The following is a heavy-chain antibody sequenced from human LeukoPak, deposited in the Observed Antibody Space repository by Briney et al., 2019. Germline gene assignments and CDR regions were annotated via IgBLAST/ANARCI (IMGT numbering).Heavy chain of an antibody. CDR3: ARDRYYYGSGSYYELDY. J-gene: IGHJ4*02. Sequence: ASVKVSCKASGYTFIGYYMHWVRQAPGQGLEWMGWINPNSGGTNYAQKFQGRVTMTRDTSISTAYMELSRLRSDDTAVYYCARDRYYYGSGSYYELDYWGQGTLVTVSS. CDR2: INPNSGGT. D-gene: IGHD3-10*01. V-gene: IGHV1-2*02. CDR1: GYTFIGYY.